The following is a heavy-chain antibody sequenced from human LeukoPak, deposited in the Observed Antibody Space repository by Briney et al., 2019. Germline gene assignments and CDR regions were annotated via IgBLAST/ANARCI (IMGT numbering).Heavy chain of an antibody. Sequence: ASVKVSCKASGGTFSSYAISWVRQAPGQGLEWMGRIIPILDIVIYAQDFQGRVTITADKSTSTAYMELSSLRSEDTAVYYCARDWPSRDFYYHGLDVWGQGTTVTVSS. CDR1: GGTFSSYA. J-gene: IGHJ6*02. CDR2: IIPILDIV. CDR3: ARDWPSRDFYYHGLDV. V-gene: IGHV1-69*04.